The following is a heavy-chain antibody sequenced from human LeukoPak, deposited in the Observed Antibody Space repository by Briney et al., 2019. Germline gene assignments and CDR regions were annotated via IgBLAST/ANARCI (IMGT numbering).Heavy chain of an antibody. D-gene: IGHD6-13*01. J-gene: IGHJ6*02. V-gene: IGHV3-23*01. CDR3: AKDQGRVAAAETYYYYGMDV. Sequence: QPGGSLRLSCAASGFTFSSYWMTWVRQAPGKGLEWVSAISGSGGSTYYADSVKGRFTISRDNSKNTLYLQMNSLRAEDTAVYYCAKDQGRVAAAETYYYYGMDVWGQGTTVTVSS. CDR1: GFTFSSYW. CDR2: ISGSGGST.